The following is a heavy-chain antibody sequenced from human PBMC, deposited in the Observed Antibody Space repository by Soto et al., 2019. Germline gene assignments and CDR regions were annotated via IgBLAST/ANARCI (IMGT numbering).Heavy chain of an antibody. CDR3: ARESPARDAFDI. CDR2: IYYSGST. CDR1: GGSFSGYY. V-gene: IGHV4-59*01. Sequence: KASETLSLTCAVYGGSFSGYYWSWIWQPPGKGLEWIGYIYYSGSTNYNPSLKSRVTISVDTSKNQFSLKLSSVTAADTAVYYCARESPARDAFDIWGQGTMVTVSS. J-gene: IGHJ3*02.